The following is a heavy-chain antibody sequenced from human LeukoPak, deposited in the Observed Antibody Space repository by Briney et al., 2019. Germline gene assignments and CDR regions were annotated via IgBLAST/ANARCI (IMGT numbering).Heavy chain of an antibody. Sequence: PSETLSLTCTVSGGSIRSYYWSWIRQPPGQGLEWIGYFYSSGNSNYNPSLKRRVTMSGDTSKNQFSLKLSYVTAADTALYYCARLGRWEYEHSSGHWAFDYWGQGALVTVSS. CDR3: ARLGRWEYEHSSGHWAFDY. V-gene: IGHV4-4*09. CDR2: FYSSGNS. CDR1: GGSIRSYY. J-gene: IGHJ4*02. D-gene: IGHD6-25*01.